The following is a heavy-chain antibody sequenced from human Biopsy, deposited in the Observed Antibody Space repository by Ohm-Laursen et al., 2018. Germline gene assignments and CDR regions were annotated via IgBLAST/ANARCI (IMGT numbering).Heavy chain of an antibody. J-gene: IGHJ4*02. V-gene: IGHV4-59*01. CDR2: ISYTGGI. Sequence: GTLSLTCTVSGGSISGYHWSWIRKSSGQGLEWLAYISYTGGITSNPSLNGRATMSLDTSKNQFSLRLIYVTAADTAVYYCARMPHFDYWGQGILVTVSS. CDR1: GGSISGYH. CDR3: ARMPHFDY. D-gene: IGHD2-2*01.